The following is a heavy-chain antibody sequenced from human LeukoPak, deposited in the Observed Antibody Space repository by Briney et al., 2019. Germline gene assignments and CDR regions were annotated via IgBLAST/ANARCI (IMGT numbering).Heavy chain of an antibody. Sequence: PGGSLRLSCAASGFTFSSYSMNWVRQAPGKGLEWVSYISSSSSTIYYADSVKGRFTISRDNTKNSLYLQMNSLRAEDTAVYYCAKGADNSSSWYFGAFDIWGQGTMVTVSS. J-gene: IGHJ3*02. CDR1: GFTFSSYS. D-gene: IGHD6-13*01. CDR3: AKGADNSSSWYFGAFDI. CDR2: ISSSSSTI. V-gene: IGHV3-48*04.